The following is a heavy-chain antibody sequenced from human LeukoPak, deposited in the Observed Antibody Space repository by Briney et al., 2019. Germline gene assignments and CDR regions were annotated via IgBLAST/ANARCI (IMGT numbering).Heavy chain of an antibody. V-gene: IGHV3-23*01. J-gene: IGHJ4*02. CDR1: GFTFSTYA. Sequence: PGGSLRLSCAASGFTFSTYAMSWVRQAPGKGLEWVSSISGSDGGTYYADSVRGRFTISRDNSRNTLYLQLNSLRAEDTAVYSCAKGAEQWLVTGGFESWGQGTLVTVS. CDR2: ISGSDGGT. D-gene: IGHD6-19*01. CDR3: AKGAEQWLVTGGFES.